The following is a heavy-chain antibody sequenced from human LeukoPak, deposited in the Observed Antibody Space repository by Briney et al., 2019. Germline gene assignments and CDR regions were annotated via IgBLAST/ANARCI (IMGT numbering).Heavy chain of an antibody. CDR2: INTNTGNP. CDR1: GYTFTSYG. CDR3: VRGPYGSYW. D-gene: IGHD1-26*01. J-gene: IGHJ4*02. V-gene: IGHV7-4-1*02. Sequence: ASVKVSCKASGYTFTSYGIHWMRQAPGQGLEWMGWINTNTGNPTYAQGFTGRFVFSLDTSVSTAYLQISSLKAEDTAVYYCVRGPYGSYWWGQGTLVTVSS.